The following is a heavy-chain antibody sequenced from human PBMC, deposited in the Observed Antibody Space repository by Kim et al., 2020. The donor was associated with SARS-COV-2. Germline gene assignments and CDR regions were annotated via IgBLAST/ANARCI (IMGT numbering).Heavy chain of an antibody. J-gene: IGHJ4*02. V-gene: IGHV1-3*04. Sequence: ASVKVSCKASGYTFTNYAVHWVRQAPGQRLEWMGWINTGNGNTKYSQRFQGRVTITKDTSASTVYMELGSLRSEDTAMFYCARVGSATGKDLYYWGQGTLVAVSS. CDR1: GYTFTNYA. CDR2: INTGNGNT. CDR3: ARVGSATGKDLYY. D-gene: IGHD3-9*01.